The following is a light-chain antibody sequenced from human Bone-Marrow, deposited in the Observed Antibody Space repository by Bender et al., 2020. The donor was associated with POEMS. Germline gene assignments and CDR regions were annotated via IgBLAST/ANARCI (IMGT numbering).Light chain of an antibody. J-gene: IGLJ2*01. Sequence: SHELTQPPSVSVSPGQTARITCSGDALAQQYGYWYQQKPGQAPVLMIYKDSERPSGIPERFSGSSSGTTVTLTISGVRAEDEADYYCQSADSSGTYVVFGGGTKLTVL. CDR2: KDS. V-gene: IGLV3-25*03. CDR1: ALAQQY. CDR3: QSADSSGTYVV.